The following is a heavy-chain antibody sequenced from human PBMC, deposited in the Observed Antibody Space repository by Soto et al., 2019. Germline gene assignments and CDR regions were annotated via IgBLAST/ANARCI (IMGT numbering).Heavy chain of an antibody. CDR1: GGSISSGGYY. V-gene: IGHV4-31*03. CDR2: IYYSGST. J-gene: IGHJ6*03. CDR3: ARGGLGHGPYYYYYMDV. Sequence: ASETLSLTCTVSGGSISSGGYYWSWIRQHPGKGLEWIGYIYYSGSTYYNPSLKSRVTISVDTSKNQFSLKLSSVTAADTAVYYCARGGLGHGPYYYYYMDVWGKGTTVTVSS. D-gene: IGHD3-16*01.